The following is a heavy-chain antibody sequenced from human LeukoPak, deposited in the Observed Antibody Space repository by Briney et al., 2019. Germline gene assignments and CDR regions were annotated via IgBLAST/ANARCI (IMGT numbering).Heavy chain of an antibody. Sequence: GGSLRLSCAASGITFSSFSMGWVRQAPGKGLEWVSSISATTIYIYYADSVKGRFTISRDNAKNSLYLQMNSLRAEDTAVYYCARGVYGSVSYNLFAYWGQEPWSPSPQ. CDR1: GITFSSFS. V-gene: IGHV3-21*01. CDR3: ARGVYGSVSYNLFAY. J-gene: IGHJ4*01. CDR2: ISATTIYI. D-gene: IGHD3-10*01.